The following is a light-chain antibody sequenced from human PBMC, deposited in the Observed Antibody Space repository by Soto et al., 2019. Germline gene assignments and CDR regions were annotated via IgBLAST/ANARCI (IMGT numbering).Light chain of an antibody. V-gene: IGKV3-20*01. J-gene: IGKJ1*01. CDR2: GAS. CDR1: QSIRNY. Sequence: EVVLTQSPATLSLSPGERATLSCRASQSIRNYLAWYQQKPGQAPRLLIYGASSRATGIPDRFSGSGSGTDFTLTINRLEPEDFAVYYCQQYGGMWTFGQGTKVEIK. CDR3: QQYGGMWT.